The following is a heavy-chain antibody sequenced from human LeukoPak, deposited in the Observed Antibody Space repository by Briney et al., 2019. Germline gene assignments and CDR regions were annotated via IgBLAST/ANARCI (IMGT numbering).Heavy chain of an antibody. Sequence: GASVKVSCKASGYTFTSYGISWVRQAPGQGLEWMGWISAYNGNTNYAQKLQGRVTMTTDTSTSTAYMELRSLRSDDTAVYYCARVDSGSYSSIYYYYGIDVWGQGTTVTVSS. V-gene: IGHV1-18*01. CDR3: ARVDSGSYSSIYYYYGIDV. D-gene: IGHD1-26*01. J-gene: IGHJ6*02. CDR1: GYTFTSYG. CDR2: ISAYNGNT.